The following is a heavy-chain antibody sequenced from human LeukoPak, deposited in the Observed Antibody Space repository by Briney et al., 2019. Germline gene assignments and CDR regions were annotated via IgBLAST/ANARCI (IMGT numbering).Heavy chain of an antibody. CDR3: AREYYGSGSYRKSRFYFDY. CDR2: INHSGST. CDR1: GGSFSGYY. V-gene: IGHV4-34*01. Sequence: PSETLSLTCAVYGGSFSGYYWSWIRQPPGKGLEWIGEINHSGSTNYNPSLKSRVTISVDTSKNQFSLKLSSVTAADTAVYYCAREYYGSGSYRKSRFYFDYWGQGTLVTVSS. D-gene: IGHD3-10*01. J-gene: IGHJ4*02.